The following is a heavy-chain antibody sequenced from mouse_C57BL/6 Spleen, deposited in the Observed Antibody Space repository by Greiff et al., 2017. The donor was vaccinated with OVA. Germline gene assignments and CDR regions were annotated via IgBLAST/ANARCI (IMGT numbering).Heavy chain of an antibody. J-gene: IGHJ4*01. CDR2: IRFKSDNYAT. CDR3: TGHGNYDNYAMDY. V-gene: IGHV6-3*01. Sequence: EVKLMESGGGLVQPGGSMKLSCVASGFTFSNYWMNWVRQSPEKGLEWVAQIRFKSDNYATHYAVSVKGRFTISRDDSKSSVYLQMSNLRAEDTGVYYCTGHGNYDNYAMDYWGQGTSVTVSA. D-gene: IGHD2-1*01. CDR1: GFTFSNYW.